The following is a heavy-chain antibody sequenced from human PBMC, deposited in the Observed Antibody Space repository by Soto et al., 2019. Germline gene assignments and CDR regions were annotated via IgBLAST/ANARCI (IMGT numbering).Heavy chain of an antibody. V-gene: IGHV4-34*01. CDR2: INHSGST. CDR1: GGSFSGYY. CDR3: ARGTSPKY. D-gene: IGHD4-17*01. J-gene: IGHJ4*02. Sequence: PSETLSLTCAVYGGSFSGYYLSWIRQPPGKGLEWIGEINHSGSTNYNPSLKSRVTISVDTSKNQFSLKLSSVTAADTAVYYCARGTSPKYWGQGTLVTVSS.